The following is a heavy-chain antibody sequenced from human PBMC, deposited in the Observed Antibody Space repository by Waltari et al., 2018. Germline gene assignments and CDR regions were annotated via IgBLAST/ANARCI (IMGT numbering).Heavy chain of an antibody. CDR3: ARDDGDSSFDY. J-gene: IGHJ4*02. V-gene: IGHV4-39*07. CDR1: GGSISSSSYY. D-gene: IGHD4-17*01. CDR2: IYYSGST. Sequence: QLQLQESGPGLVKPSETLSLTCTVSGGSISSSSYYWGWIRQPPGKGLEWIGSIYYSGSTYYTPSLKSRVTISVDTSKNQFSLKLSSVTAADTAVYYCARDDGDSSFDYWGQGTLVTVSS.